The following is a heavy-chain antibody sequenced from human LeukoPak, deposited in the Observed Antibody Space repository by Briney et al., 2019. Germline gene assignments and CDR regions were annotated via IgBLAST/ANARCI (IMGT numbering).Heavy chain of an antibody. CDR1: GGSISSYY. CDR2: IHYTGST. J-gene: IGHJ5*02. Sequence: SETLSLTCTVSGGSISSYYWSWIRQSPGKGLECIGYIHYTGSTNYNPSLKSRVTISVEASKNQFSLKLKSVTAADTAVYYCARGGYYGSGNDFRFDPWGQGTLVTVSS. D-gene: IGHD3-10*01. V-gene: IGHV4-59*01. CDR3: ARGGYYGSGNDFRFDP.